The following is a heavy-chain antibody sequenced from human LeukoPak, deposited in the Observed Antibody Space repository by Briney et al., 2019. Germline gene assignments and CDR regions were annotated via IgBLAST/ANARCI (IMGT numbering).Heavy chain of an antibody. CDR2: INHSGST. CDR3: ARTDGTGHFDY. CDR1: GGSFSGYY. J-gene: IGHJ4*02. D-gene: IGHD1-1*01. Sequence: SETLSLTCALYGGSFSGYYWSWIRQPPGKGLEWIGEINHSGSTNYNPSLKSRVTISVDTSKNQFSLKLSSVTAADTAVYYCARTDGTGHFDYWGQGTLVTVSS. V-gene: IGHV4-34*01.